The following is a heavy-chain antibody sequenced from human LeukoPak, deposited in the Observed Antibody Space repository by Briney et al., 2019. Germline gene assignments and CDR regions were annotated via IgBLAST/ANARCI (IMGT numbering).Heavy chain of an antibody. CDR3: TRDLGGGGSFYYFYYMDV. CDR2: ISPHNGNT. Sequence: GASVKVSCKASGYTFTSYGITWVRQAPGQGLEWMGWISPHNGNTNYAQKFQGRATLTTDTSTSTAYMELRSLRSDDTAVYYCTRDLGGGGSFYYFYYMDVWGKGTTVTVSS. V-gene: IGHV1-18*01. J-gene: IGHJ6*03. D-gene: IGHD1-26*01. CDR1: GYTFTSYG.